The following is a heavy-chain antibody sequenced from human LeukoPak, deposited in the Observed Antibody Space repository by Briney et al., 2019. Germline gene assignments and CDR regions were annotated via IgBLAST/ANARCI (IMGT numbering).Heavy chain of an antibody. CDR1: GGTFSSYA. Sequence: GASVKVSCKASGGTFSSYAIYWVRQAPGQGLEWMGWMNPLSGNTGYTQKFQGRITMTRDTSISTVYMELSSLRSEDTAVYYCARLRRITETTVGYDYWGQGTLVTVSS. D-gene: IGHD1-20*01. CDR3: ARLRRITETTVGYDY. V-gene: IGHV1-8*02. CDR2: MNPLSGNT. J-gene: IGHJ4*02.